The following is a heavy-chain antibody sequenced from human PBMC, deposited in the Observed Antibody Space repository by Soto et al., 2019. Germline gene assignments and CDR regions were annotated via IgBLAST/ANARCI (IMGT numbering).Heavy chain of an antibody. CDR3: ARRDRSGFSYWLDT. Sequence: TLSLTCTVSGGSSSSGDYYWSWILQHPGKGLEWIGTIYFSGTTYYNPSLKSRVTISVDTSKNQFSLNLSSVTAADTAVYYCARRDRSGFSYWLDTWGQGTLVTVSS. V-gene: IGHV4-31*03. D-gene: IGHD3-22*01. J-gene: IGHJ5*02. CDR1: GGSSSSGDYY. CDR2: IYFSGTT.